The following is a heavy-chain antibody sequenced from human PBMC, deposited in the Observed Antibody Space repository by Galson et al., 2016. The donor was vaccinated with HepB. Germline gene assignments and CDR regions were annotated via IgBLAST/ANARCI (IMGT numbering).Heavy chain of an antibody. J-gene: IGHJ4*02. CDR3: AKDRRGRFLEWFSFFDY. CDR1: GFTFNSYA. V-gene: IGHV3-23*01. CDR2: VSGRGGST. D-gene: IGHD3-3*01. Sequence: SLRLSCAASGFTFNSYAMSWVRQAPGKGLEWVSIVSGRGGSTYYADSVKGRFTISRDNSKNTLYLQMNSLRAEDTAVYYCAKDRRGRFLEWFSFFDYWGQGSLVTVSS.